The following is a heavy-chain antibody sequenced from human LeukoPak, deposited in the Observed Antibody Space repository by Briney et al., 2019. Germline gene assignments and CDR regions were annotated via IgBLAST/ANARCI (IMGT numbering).Heavy chain of an antibody. Sequence: GGSLRLSCAASGFTFSSYSMNWVRQAPGKGLEWVSSISSSSSYIYYADSVKGRFTISRDNAKNSLYLQVNSLRAEDTAVYYCARDLKYYYDSSGYGPTYYFDYWGQGTLVTVSS. CDR2: ISSSSSYI. CDR3: ARDLKYYYDSSGYGPTYYFDY. D-gene: IGHD3-22*01. V-gene: IGHV3-21*01. CDR1: GFTFSSYS. J-gene: IGHJ4*02.